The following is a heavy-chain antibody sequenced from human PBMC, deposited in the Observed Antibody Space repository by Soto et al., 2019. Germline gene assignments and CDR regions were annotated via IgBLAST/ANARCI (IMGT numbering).Heavy chain of an antibody. V-gene: IGHV4-34*01. Sequence: QVQLQQWGAGLLKPSETLSLTCAIYGGSFSGYYWSWIRQPPGKGLEWIGEINHSGSTNYNPSLKSRVTISVDTSKNQFSLKLSSVTAADTAVYYCASIRLPRAFDIWGQGTMVTVSS. CDR3: ASIRLPRAFDI. CDR2: INHSGST. CDR1: GGSFSGYY. J-gene: IGHJ3*02. D-gene: IGHD4-17*01.